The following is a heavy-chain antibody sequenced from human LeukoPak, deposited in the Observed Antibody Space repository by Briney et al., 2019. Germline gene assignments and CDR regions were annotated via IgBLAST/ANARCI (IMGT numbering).Heavy chain of an antibody. CDR3: ARHYLSDGILSTFDP. CDR2: IYYRGST. CDR1: GGSISSSPYY. D-gene: IGHD2-2*01. J-gene: IGHJ5*02. V-gene: IGHV4-39*01. Sequence: SETLSLTCTVSGGSISSSPYYRGWIRQPPGKGLEWIGTIYYRGSTYSNPSLNSRVTISLDTSKNQFSLRLRSVTAADTALYYCARHYLSDGILSTFDPWGQGTLVTVSS.